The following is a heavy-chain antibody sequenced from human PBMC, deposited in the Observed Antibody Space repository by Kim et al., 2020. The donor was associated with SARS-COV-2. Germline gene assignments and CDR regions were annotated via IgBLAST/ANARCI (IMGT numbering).Heavy chain of an antibody. V-gene: IGHV3-23*01. J-gene: IGHJ5*02. CDR2: IGVGGGT. CDR3: ARLCMRTWEFDF. CDR1: GFSFTSYA. D-gene: IGHD1-26*01. Sequence: GGSLRLSCVVSGFSFTSYAMAWVRQAPGKGLEWVSTIGVGGGTYYTDSVRGRFTISRDISRATLYLQLNSVGAEDTAIYSCARLCMRTWEFDFWGPG.